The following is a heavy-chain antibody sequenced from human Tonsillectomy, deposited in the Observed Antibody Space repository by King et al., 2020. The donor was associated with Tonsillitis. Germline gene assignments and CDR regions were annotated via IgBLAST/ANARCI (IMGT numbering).Heavy chain of an antibody. CDR3: VRVAYYYDNSGYPFDY. CDR1: GFTFSTYS. CDR2: ISDGSRYI. D-gene: IGHD3-22*01. J-gene: IGHJ4*02. V-gene: IGHV3-21*01. Sequence: VQLVESGGGLVKPGGSLRLSCAASGFTFSTYSFNWVRQAPGKELEWVSSISDGSRYIFYADSVKGRFTISRDNAKNSLYLQMNSLRAEDTAVYYCVRVAYYYDNSGYPFDYWGQGTLVTVSS.